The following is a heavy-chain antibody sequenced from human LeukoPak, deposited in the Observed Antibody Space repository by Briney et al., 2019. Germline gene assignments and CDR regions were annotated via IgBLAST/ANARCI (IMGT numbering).Heavy chain of an antibody. CDR3: ARGMSDYVWGSYRYTRGAFDI. Sequence: SETLSLTCTVSGGSISSSSYYWGWIRQPPGKGLEWIGEINHSGSTNYNPSLKSRVTISVDTSKNQFSLKLSSVTAADTAVYYCARGMSDYVWGSYRYTRGAFDIWGQGTMVTVSS. V-gene: IGHV4-39*07. J-gene: IGHJ3*02. D-gene: IGHD3-16*02. CDR2: INHSGST. CDR1: GGSISSSSYY.